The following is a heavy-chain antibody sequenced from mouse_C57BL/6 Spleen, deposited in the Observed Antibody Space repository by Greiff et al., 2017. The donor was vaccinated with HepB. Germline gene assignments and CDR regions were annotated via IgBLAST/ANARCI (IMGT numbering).Heavy chain of an antibody. CDR1: GFSLTSYG. V-gene: IGHV2-2*01. CDR3: ARGNYSNPWFAY. CDR2: IWSGGST. J-gene: IGHJ3*01. D-gene: IGHD2-5*01. Sequence: VQLQESGPGLVQPSQSLSITCTVSGFSLTSYGVHWVRQSPGKGLEWLGVIWSGGSTDYNAACISRLSISKDNSKSQVFFKMNSLQADDTAIYYCARGNYSNPWFAYWGQGTLVTVSA.